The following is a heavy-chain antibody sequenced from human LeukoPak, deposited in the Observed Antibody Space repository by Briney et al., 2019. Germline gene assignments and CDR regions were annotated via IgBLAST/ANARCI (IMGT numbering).Heavy chain of an antibody. J-gene: IGHJ6*02. D-gene: IGHD3-10*01. CDR1: GYTFTGYY. CDR2: INPNSGGT. V-gene: IGHV1-2*06. CDR3: ARGNTGHYYYYGMDV. Sequence: VASVKVSCKASGYTFTGYYMHWVRQAPGQGLEWMGRINPNSGGTNYAQKFQGRVTMTRDTSISTAYMELSRLRSDDTAVYYCARGNTGHYYYYGMDVWGQGTTVTVSS.